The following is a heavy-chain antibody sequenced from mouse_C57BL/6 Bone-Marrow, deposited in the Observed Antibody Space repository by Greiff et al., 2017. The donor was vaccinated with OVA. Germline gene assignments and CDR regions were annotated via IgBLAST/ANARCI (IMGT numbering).Heavy chain of an antibody. V-gene: IGHV1-63*01. CDR3: AREKGLLSFDY. CDR2: IYPGGGYT. D-gene: IGHD2-12*01. J-gene: IGHJ2*01. Sequence: QVHVKQSGAELVRPGTSVKMSCKASGYTFTNYWIGWAKQRPGHGLEWIGDIYPGGGYTNYNEKFKGKATLTADKSSSTAYMQFSSLTSEDSAIYYCAREKGLLSFDYWGQGTTLTVSS. CDR1: GYTFTNYW.